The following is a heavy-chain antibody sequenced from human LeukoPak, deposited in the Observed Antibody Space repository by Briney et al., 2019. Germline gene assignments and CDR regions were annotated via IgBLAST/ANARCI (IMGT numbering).Heavy chain of an antibody. CDR3: ARALVGAATLSY. V-gene: IGHV5-51*01. Sequence: PGESLKISCKGSGFSFTRYWIGWVRQMPGKGLEWMGLIYPGDADTRYSPSFQGQVTISADKSISTAYLQWSSLKASDTAIYYCARALVGAATLSYWGQGTLVTVSS. D-gene: IGHD1-26*01. CDR1: GFSFTRYW. J-gene: IGHJ4*02. CDR2: IYPGDADT.